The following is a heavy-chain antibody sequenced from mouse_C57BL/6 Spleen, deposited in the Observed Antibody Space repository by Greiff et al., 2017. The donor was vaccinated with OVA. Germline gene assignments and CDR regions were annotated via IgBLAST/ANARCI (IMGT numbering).Heavy chain of an antibody. Sequence: QVQLQQPGAELVRPGSSVKLSCKASGYTFTSYWMHWVKQRPIQGLEWIGNIDPSDSETHYNQKFKDKATLTVDKSSSTAYMQLSSLTSEDSAVYYCARSMGGKGWFAYWGQGTLVTVSA. V-gene: IGHV1-52*01. J-gene: IGHJ3*01. CDR1: GYTFTSYW. CDR3: ARSMGGKGWFAY. CDR2: IDPSDSET. D-gene: IGHD1-3*01.